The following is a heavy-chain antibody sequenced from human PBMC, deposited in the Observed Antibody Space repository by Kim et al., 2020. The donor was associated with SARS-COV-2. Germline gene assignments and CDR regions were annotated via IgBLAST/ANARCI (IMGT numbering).Heavy chain of an antibody. CDR1: GGTFSSYA. CDR3: ARERECSSTSCYAGGGMDV. J-gene: IGHJ6*02. D-gene: IGHD2-2*01. CDR2: IIPILGIA. Sequence: SVKVSCKASGGTFSSYAISWVRQAPGQGLEWMGRIIPILGIANYAQKFQGRVTITADKSTSTAYMELSSLRSEDTAVYYCARERECSSTSCYAGGGMDVWGQGTTVTVSS. V-gene: IGHV1-69*04.